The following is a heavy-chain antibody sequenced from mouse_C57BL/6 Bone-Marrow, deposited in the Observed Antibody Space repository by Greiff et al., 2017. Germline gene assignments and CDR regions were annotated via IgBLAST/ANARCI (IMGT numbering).Heavy chain of an antibody. V-gene: IGHV1-26*01. J-gene: IGHJ4*01. Sequence: EVQLQQSGPELVKPGASVKISCKASGYTFTDYYMNWVKQSHGKSLEWIGDINPNNGGTSYNQKFKGKATLTVDKSSSTAYMELRSLTSEDSAVXYCARGDLFYAMDYWGQGTSVTVSS. CDR3: ARGDLFYAMDY. CDR2: INPNNGGT. CDR1: GYTFTDYY. D-gene: IGHD6-2*01.